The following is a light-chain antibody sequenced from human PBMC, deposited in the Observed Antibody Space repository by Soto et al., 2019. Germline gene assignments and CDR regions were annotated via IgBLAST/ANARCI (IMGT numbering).Light chain of an antibody. Sequence: DIQMTQSPSSLSASVGDRVTITCRASQSIGRWLAWYQQKPGKAPKLLIYGASSLESGVPSRFSGSGSGTEFTLTITSLQPDDFATYYFQQYNSCWTFGQGTKVDIK. CDR2: GAS. CDR3: QQYNSCWT. CDR1: QSIGRW. J-gene: IGKJ1*01. V-gene: IGKV1-5*01.